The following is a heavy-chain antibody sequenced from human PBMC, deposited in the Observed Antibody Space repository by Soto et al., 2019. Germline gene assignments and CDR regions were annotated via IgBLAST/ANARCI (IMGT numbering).Heavy chain of an antibody. CDR1: GYTFTSYG. J-gene: IGHJ6*03. Sequence: QVQLVQSGAEVKKPGASVKVSCKASGYTFTSYGISWVRQAPGQGLEWMGWISAYNGNTNYAQKLQSRGTITTDTSTSTAYIELRSLESDDTAVYYCDREQIVVVPAAKWGYYYYMDVWGKGTTVTVSS. V-gene: IGHV1-18*01. CDR2: ISAYNGNT. CDR3: DREQIVVVPAAKWGYYYYMDV. D-gene: IGHD2-2*01.